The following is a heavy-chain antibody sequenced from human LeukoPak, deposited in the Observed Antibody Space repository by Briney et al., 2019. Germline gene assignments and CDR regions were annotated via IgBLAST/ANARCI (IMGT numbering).Heavy chain of an antibody. V-gene: IGHV3-30-3*01. D-gene: IGHD2-21*02. CDR3: ARDDCDI. J-gene: IGHJ3*02. CDR1: GFTFSSYA. CDR2: ISYDGSNK. Sequence: PGRSLRLSCAASGFTFSSYAMHWVRQAPGKGLEWVAVISYDGSNKYYADSVKGRFTISRDNSKNTLYLQMNSLRAEDTAVYNCARDDCDIWGQGTMVTVSS.